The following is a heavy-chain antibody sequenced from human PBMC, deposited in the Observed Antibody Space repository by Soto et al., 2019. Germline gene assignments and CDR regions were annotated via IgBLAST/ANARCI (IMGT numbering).Heavy chain of an antibody. V-gene: IGHV4-31*03. J-gene: IGHJ6*02. D-gene: IGHD1-26*01. CDR3: ARDVGSYSGVYYYYYGMDV. Sequence: SETLSLTCTVSGGSISSGGYYWSWIRQHPGKGLEWIGYIYYSGSTYYNPSLKSRVTISVDTSKNQFSLKLSSVTAADTAVYYCARDVGSYSGVYYYYYGMDVWGQGTTVTVSS. CDR1: GGSISSGGYY. CDR2: IYYSGST.